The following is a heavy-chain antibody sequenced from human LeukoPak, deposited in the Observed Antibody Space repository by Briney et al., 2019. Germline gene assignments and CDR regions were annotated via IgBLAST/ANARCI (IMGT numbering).Heavy chain of an antibody. V-gene: IGHV3-23*01. CDR3: AKANVVAAMADWFDP. J-gene: IGHJ5*02. CDR2: ISGSGGRT. Sequence: GGSLRLSCAASGFTFSNYAMSWVRQAPGKGLEWVSGISGSGGRTYYADSVKGRFTISRDNSKNTLNLQMNSLRAEDTAVYYCAKANVVAAMADWFDPWGQGTLVTVSS. D-gene: IGHD2-15*01. CDR1: GFTFSNYA.